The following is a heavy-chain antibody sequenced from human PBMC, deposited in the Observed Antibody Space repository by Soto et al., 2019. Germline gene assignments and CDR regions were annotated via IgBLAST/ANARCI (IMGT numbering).Heavy chain of an antibody. CDR1: GGSIRSYY. CDR3: ARGRITMVRGVRYYYGMDV. Sequence: SETLSLTCTVSGGSIRSYYWSWIRQAPGKGLEWIGYLYNSGSTVYNPSLKSRVTISVDTSKNQFSLKLSSVTAADTAVYYCARGRITMVRGVRYYYGMDVWGQGTTVTVSS. CDR2: LYNSGST. D-gene: IGHD3-10*01. V-gene: IGHV4-59*12. J-gene: IGHJ6*02.